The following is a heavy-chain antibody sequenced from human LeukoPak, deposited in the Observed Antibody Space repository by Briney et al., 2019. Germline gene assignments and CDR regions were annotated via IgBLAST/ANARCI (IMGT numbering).Heavy chain of an antibody. CDR1: GFTFNDHA. CDR3: AKHPQSYGDSLKDV. CDR2: ISGSGGRT. J-gene: IGHJ6*02. Sequence: PGGSLRLSCAASGFTFNDHAMSWVRQAPGKGLEWVSTISGSGGRTYYTDSVKGRFTISRDNSKNTLYLQTNSLRGEDTAVYYFAKHPQSYGDSLKDVWGQGTPGNLPS. V-gene: IGHV3-23*01. D-gene: IGHD4-17*01.